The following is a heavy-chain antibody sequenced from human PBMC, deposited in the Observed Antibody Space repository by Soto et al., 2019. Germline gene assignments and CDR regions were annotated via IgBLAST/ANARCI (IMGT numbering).Heavy chain of an antibody. CDR3: ARHPPGLLLKGYVDY. J-gene: IGHJ4*02. CDR1: RGSISSGTYY. CDR2: IYYSGNT. V-gene: IGHV4-39*01. D-gene: IGHD3-10*01. Sequence: QLQLQESGPGLVKPSETLSLTCTVSRGSISSGTYYWGWIRQPPGKGLEWIGSIYYSGNTYYNPSLKSRVTISVDTSKSQFSLKLSSVTAADTAVYYCARHPPGLLLKGYVDYWGQGTLVTVSS.